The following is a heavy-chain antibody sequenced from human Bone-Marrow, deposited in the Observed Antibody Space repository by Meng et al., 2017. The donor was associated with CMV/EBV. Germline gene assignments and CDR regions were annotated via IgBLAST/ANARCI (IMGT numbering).Heavy chain of an antibody. CDR2: IYYSGST. CDR1: GASISSSY. V-gene: IGHV4-59*08. CDR3: ARIVVTRSYYYYGMDV. Sequence: SQTLSLTCTVSGASISSSYWSWIRQPPGKGLEWIGNIYYSGSTYYNASLKSRATISVDTSERQFSLKLSSVTAADTALYYCARIVVTRSYYYYGMDVWGQGTTVTVSS. J-gene: IGHJ6*02. D-gene: IGHD1-1*01.